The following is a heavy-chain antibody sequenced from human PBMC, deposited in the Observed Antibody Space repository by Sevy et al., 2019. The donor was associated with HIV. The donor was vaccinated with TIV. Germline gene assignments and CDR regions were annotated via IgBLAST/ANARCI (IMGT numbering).Heavy chain of an antibody. V-gene: IGHV1-18*01. J-gene: IGHJ6*02. CDR2: VSPHNGDT. CDR3: ARGFPVTAMVRYYHYGMDV. CDR1: GYTFNTYR. D-gene: IGHD5-18*01. Sequence: ASVKVSCKVSGYTFNTYRIHWVRQAPGQGLEWMGWVSPHNGDTNYAQRLQGRITMFTDSSTSTAYMELSSLRSEDTAVYYCARGFPVTAMVRYYHYGMDVWGQGTTVTVSS.